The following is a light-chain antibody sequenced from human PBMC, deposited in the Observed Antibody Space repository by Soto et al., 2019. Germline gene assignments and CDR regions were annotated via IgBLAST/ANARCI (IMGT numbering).Light chain of an antibody. CDR1: SSNIGSNS. Sequence: QSVLTQPPSASGTPGQRVTISCSGSSSNIGSNSVHWYQQLPGTAPKLLIYSNSQRPSGVPERISGSKSGTSASLAISGRRSEDEADYYCAAWDDSLSGVVFGGGTKLTVL. CDR2: SNS. V-gene: IGLV1-47*01. CDR3: AAWDDSLSGVV. J-gene: IGLJ2*01.